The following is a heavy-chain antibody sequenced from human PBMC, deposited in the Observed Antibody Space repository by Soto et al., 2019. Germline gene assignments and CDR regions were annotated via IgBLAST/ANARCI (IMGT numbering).Heavy chain of an antibody. CDR3: AKFWAFRYFDC. D-gene: IGHD3-16*01. V-gene: IGHV3-23*01. J-gene: IGHJ4*02. CDR1: GFDFNTYA. CDR2: ITGTGGAT. Sequence: EVQLLESGGGLVQPGGSLRLSCTASGFDFNTYAMNWVRQAPGKGLEWVATITGTGGATYYADSVKGRFTISRDNSKNTLYLKMNSPRAEDRAVYFCAKFWAFRYFDCWGQGALVTVSS.